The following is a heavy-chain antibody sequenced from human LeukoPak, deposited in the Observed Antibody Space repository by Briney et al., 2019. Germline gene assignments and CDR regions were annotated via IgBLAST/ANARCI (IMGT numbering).Heavy chain of an antibody. D-gene: IGHD5-12*01. CDR3: ARVPLVVATTDDVDTFWYFDL. CDR1: GDSVSSNSAA. Sequence: SQTLSLTCAISGDSVSSNSAAWNWIRQSPSRGLEWLGRTYYRSKWYNDYAVSVKSRITINPDTSKNQFSLQLNSVTPEDTAVYYCARVPLVVATTDDVDTFWYFDLWGRGTLVTVSS. J-gene: IGHJ2*01. CDR2: TYYRSKWYN. V-gene: IGHV6-1*01.